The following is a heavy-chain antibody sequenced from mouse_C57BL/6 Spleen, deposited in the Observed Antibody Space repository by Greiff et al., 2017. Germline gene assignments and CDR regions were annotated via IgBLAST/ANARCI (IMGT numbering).Heavy chain of an antibody. Sequence: QVQLQQPGAEFVLPGASVKLSCKASGYTFTSYWMHWVKQRPGQGLEWIGEIDHSDSYTNYNQKFKGKSTLTVDKASSTAYMQLSRLTAEDSAVYYCSRSGVFDYWGQGTTLTVSS. CDR2: IDHSDSYT. J-gene: IGHJ2*01. V-gene: IGHV1-69*01. CDR3: SRSGVFDY. D-gene: IGHD4-1*01. CDR1: GYTFTSYW.